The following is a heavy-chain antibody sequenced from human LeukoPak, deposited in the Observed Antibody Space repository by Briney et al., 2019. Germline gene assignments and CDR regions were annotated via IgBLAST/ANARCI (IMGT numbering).Heavy chain of an antibody. J-gene: IGHJ4*01. CDR2: ISSSSDTI. Sequence: GGSLRLSCAASGFTFSSYSMNWVRQAPGKGLEWVSYISSSSDTIYYADSVKGRFTVSRDNAKNSLYLQMNSLRAEDTAVYYCASPVSYDSSGPDYWGQEPWSPSPQ. V-gene: IGHV3-48*01. CDR1: GFTFSSYS. CDR3: ASPVSYDSSGPDY. D-gene: IGHD3-22*01.